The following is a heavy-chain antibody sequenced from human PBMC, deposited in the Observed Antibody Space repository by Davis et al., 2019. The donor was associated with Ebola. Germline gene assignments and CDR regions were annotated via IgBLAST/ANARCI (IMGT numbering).Heavy chain of an antibody. CDR1: GFTFSSYA. CDR2: ISGSGGST. Sequence: GESLEISCAASGFTFSSYAMSWVRQAPGKGLEWVSAISGSGGSTYYADSVKGRFTISRDNSKNTLYLQMNSLGAEDTAVYYCVLERGFDYWGQGTLVTVSS. J-gene: IGHJ4*02. D-gene: IGHD1-1*01. CDR3: VLERGFDY. V-gene: IGHV3-23*01.